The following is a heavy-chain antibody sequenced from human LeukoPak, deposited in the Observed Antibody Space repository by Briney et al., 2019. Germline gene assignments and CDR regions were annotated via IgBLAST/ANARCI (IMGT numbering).Heavy chain of an antibody. CDR1: GLTFSSYA. CDR3: AKDPGRFLEWLLSLFDY. Sequence: GGSLRLSCAASGLTFSSYAMSWVRQAPGKGLEWVSAISGSGGSTYYADSVKGRFTISRDNSKNTLYLQMNSLRAEDTAVYYCAKDPGRFLEWLLSLFDYWGQGTLVTVSS. V-gene: IGHV3-23*01. D-gene: IGHD3-3*01. J-gene: IGHJ4*02. CDR2: ISGSGGST.